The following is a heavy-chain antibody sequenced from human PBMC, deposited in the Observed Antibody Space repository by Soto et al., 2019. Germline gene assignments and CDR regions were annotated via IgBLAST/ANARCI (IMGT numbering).Heavy chain of an antibody. CDR2: LNIAGTI. Sequence: SETLSLTYSVSGASISSFNWNWVRQPAGKGPEWVGRLNIAGTINYNPSLKSRITMSMDTSKNQISLHLRSVTAADTAIYYCARDRGEYTSSWFWYFSHWGHGTLVTVSS. CDR3: ARDRGEYTSSWFWYFSH. CDR1: GASISSFN. V-gene: IGHV4-4*07. D-gene: IGHD6-13*01. J-gene: IGHJ2*01.